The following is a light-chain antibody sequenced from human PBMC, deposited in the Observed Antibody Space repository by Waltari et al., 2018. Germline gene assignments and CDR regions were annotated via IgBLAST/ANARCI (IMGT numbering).Light chain of an antibody. CDR1: SLRTHS. J-gene: IGLJ3*02. Sequence: SSELTQDPAVSVALGQQVRITCQGDSLRTHSASRYQLQPGQAPVLVIYGKDKRPSGVPDRISGYSSGTTSSLTITGAQAEDEADYYCSSRNGRANQVVFAGGTKVTVL. CDR2: GKD. CDR3: SSRNGRANQVV. V-gene: IGLV3-19*01.